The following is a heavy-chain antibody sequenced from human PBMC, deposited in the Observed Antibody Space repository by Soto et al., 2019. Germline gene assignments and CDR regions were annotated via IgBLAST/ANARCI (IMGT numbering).Heavy chain of an antibody. V-gene: IGHV2-5*02. CDR2: IYWDDDK. J-gene: IGHJ4*02. CDR3: AHRRTRNSDWDSGCFDY. D-gene: IGHD6-19*01. Sequence: QITLKESGPPLVEPTQTLTLTCTFSGFSLSTSGVGVGWVRQPPGKALECLALIYWDDDKRYTPSLRSRLTITKDTSKSQVVLTMTNMDPVDTATYSCAHRRTRNSDWDSGCFDYWGQGTLVAVSS. CDR1: GFSLSTSGVG.